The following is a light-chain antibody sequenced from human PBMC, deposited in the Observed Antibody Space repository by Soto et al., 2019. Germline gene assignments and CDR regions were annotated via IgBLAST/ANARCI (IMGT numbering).Light chain of an antibody. CDR2: KAS. V-gene: IGKV1-5*03. Sequence: DIQMTQSPSTLSASVGDRVTITCRASRSIGNWLAWYQQKPGKAPKLLIYKASSLETGVPSRFSGSGSGTEFTLTISSLQPDDFANYYCQQYNSTFGQGTKVDIK. CDR3: QQYNST. CDR1: RSIGNW. J-gene: IGKJ1*01.